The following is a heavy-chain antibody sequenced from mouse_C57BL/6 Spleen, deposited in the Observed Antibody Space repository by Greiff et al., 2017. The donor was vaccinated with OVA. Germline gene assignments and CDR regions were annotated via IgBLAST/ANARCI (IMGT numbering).Heavy chain of an antibody. V-gene: IGHV8-12*01. Sequence: QVTLKESGPGILQSSQTLSLTCSFSGFSLSTSGMGVSWIRPPSGKDLEWLAHISWDDDKRSNPSLKTRLPISKDTSRNQGFLKRTRVDTADTATNYGARTPVVYAMDYWGQGTSVTVSS. CDR2: ISWDDDK. D-gene: IGHD1-3*01. CDR3: ARTPVVYAMDY. J-gene: IGHJ4*01. CDR1: GFSLSTSGMG.